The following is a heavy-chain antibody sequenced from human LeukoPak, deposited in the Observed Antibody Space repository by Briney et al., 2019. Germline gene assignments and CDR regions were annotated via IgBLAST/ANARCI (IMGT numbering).Heavy chain of an antibody. D-gene: IGHD2-21*02. Sequence: ASVTVSCTASGYTFTGYYMHWVRPAPGQGLAWLGWINPNSGGTNYAQKFQGRVTMTRDTSISTAYMELSRLRSDDTAVYYCAREGNSYCGGDCYSDYWGQGTLVTVSS. CDR2: INPNSGGT. J-gene: IGHJ4*02. CDR3: AREGNSYCGGDCYSDY. CDR1: GYTFTGYY. V-gene: IGHV1-2*02.